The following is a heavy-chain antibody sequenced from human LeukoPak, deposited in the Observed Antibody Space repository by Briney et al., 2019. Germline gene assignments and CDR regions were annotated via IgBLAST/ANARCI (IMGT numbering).Heavy chain of an antibody. J-gene: IGHJ4*02. V-gene: IGHV4-38-2*02. CDR3: ARVPSSYCGGDCYSKY. Sequence: SETLSLTCTVSGYSISSGYYWGWVRQPPGKGLEWIGSIYHSGSTFYNPSLKSRVTISMDTSRNQFSLKLSSVTAADTAVYYCARVPSSYCGGDCYSKYWGQGTLVTVSS. CDR1: GYSISSGYY. D-gene: IGHD2-21*02. CDR2: IYHSGST.